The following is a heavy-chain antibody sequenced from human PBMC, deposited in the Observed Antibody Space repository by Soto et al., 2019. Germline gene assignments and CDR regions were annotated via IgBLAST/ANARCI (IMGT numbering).Heavy chain of an antibody. CDR3: AKDAIANNGIWEPFDM. J-gene: IGHJ3*02. Sequence: EVQLLESVGGLVQPGGSLRLSCAASGFNFTAYAMSWVRQAPGKGLEWVSGLVGSGDPIFYAASVRGRFTVSRDNSKNTLFLQMSSLRADDTAIYYCAKDAIANNGIWEPFDMWGRGTGVTVSS. CDR2: LVGSGDPI. D-gene: IGHD2-8*01. V-gene: IGHV3-23*01. CDR1: GFNFTAYA.